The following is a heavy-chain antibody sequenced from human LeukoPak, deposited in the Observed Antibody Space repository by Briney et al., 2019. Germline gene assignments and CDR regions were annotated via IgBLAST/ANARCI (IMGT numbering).Heavy chain of an antibody. J-gene: IGHJ6*03. D-gene: IGHD2-2*01. Sequence: SETLSLTCTVSGGSISSYYWSWIRQPPGKGLEWNGYIYYSGSTNYNPSLKSRVTISVDTSKNQFSLKLSSVTAADTAVYYCARTNLVVPAAMGASYYMDVWGKGTTVTVSS. V-gene: IGHV4-59*01. CDR1: GGSISSYY. CDR2: IYYSGST. CDR3: ARTNLVVPAAMGASYYMDV.